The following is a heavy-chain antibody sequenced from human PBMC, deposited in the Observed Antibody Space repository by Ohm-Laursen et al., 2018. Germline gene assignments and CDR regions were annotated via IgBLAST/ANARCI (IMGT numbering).Heavy chain of an antibody. J-gene: IGHJ6*02. D-gene: IGHD4-17*01. Sequence: SLRLSCAASGFTFDNYAMSWVRQAPGKGLEWVSCISASGGSTYYADFVKGRFTISRDNSKNTLYLQMNSLRAEDTAVYYCAKDRATVTNYYYYGMDVWGQGTTVTVSS. V-gene: IGHV3-23*01. CDR1: GFTFDNYA. CDR3: AKDRATVTNYYYYGMDV. CDR2: ISASGGST.